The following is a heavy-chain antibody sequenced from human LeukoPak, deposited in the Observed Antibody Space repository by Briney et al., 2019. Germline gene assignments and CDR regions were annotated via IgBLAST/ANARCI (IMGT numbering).Heavy chain of an antibody. V-gene: IGHV1-18*01. CDR3: ARDWRHIVVVTAILGAFDI. Sequence: GASVKVSCKASGYTFTSYDISWVRQAPGQGLEWMGWISAYNGNTNYAQKLQGRVTMTTDTSTSTAYMELRSLRSDDTAVYYCARDWRHIVVVTAILGAFDIWGQGTMVTVSS. J-gene: IGHJ3*02. D-gene: IGHD2-21*02. CDR1: GYTFTSYD. CDR2: ISAYNGNT.